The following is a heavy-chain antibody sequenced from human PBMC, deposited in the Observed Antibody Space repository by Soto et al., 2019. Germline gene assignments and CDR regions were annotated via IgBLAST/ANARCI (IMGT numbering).Heavy chain of an antibody. CDR3: ARDVLRDDAYIISIDV. Sequence: QVQLQESGPGLVKPSQTLSLTCTVSGGSISSRAYYWTWVRQYPGKGLEWIGYIYYSGSTFYNPSLKGRVSISLDTSKNQFSLKVRSVTAADTAVYYCARDVLRDDAYIISIDVWCQGTTVTVS. V-gene: IGHV4-30-4*01. CDR1: GGSISSRAYY. D-gene: IGHD1-1*01. CDR2: IYYSGST. J-gene: IGHJ6*02.